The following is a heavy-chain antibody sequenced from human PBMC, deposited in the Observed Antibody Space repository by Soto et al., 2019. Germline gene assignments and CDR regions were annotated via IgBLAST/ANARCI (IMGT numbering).Heavy chain of an antibody. V-gene: IGHV4-30-4*01. J-gene: IGHJ4*02. CDR2: IYYSGST. CDR3: AREGFSNYPDY. Sequence: PSETLSLTCTVSCGSISSGDYYWSWIRQPPGKGLEWIGYIYYSGSTFYNPSLKSRVSISLDTSKSQFSLKLNSVTAADTAVYYCAREGFSNYPDYWGQGTLVTVSS. D-gene: IGHD1-1*01. CDR1: CGSISSGDYY.